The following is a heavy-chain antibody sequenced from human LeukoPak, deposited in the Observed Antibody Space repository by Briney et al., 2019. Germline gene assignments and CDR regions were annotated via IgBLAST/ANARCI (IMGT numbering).Heavy chain of an antibody. J-gene: IGHJ4*02. CDR3: ARYYYGSGSYYNGTPLFDY. Sequence: PSETLSLTCTVSGGSISSYYWSWIRQPPGKGLEWIGYIYYSGSTNYNPSLKSRVTISVDTSKNQFSLKLSSVTAADTAVYYCARYYYGSGSYYNGTPLFDYWGQGTLVTVSS. D-gene: IGHD3-10*01. CDR1: GGSISSYY. V-gene: IGHV4-59*01. CDR2: IYYSGST.